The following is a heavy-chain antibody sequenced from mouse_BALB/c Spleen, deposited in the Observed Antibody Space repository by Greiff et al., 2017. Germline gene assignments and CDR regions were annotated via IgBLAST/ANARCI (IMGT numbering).Heavy chain of an antibody. CDR3: ARGGDVGGFDY. Sequence: EVKLVESGGGLVKPGGSLKLSCAASGFTFSSYAMSWVRQSPEKRLEWVAEISSGGSYTYYPDTVTGRFTISRDNAKNTLYLEMSSLRSEDTAMYYCARGGDVGGFDYWGQGTTLTVSS. CDR1: GFTFSSYA. J-gene: IGHJ2*01. D-gene: IGHD3-3*01. V-gene: IGHV5-9-4*01. CDR2: ISSGGSYT.